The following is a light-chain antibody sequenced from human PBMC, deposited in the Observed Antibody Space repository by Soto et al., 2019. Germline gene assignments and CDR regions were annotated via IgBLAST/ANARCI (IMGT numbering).Light chain of an antibody. CDR3: QQYSNWPPST. Sequence: IVMTQSPATLSASPGERATLYCWASQSISSNLAWYQQKPGQAPRLLIYGASTRATDIPVRFSGSGSGTEFTLTISSLQSEDFAVYYCQQYSNWPPSTFGPGTKVDIK. CDR2: GAS. J-gene: IGKJ3*01. CDR1: QSISSN. V-gene: IGKV3-15*01.